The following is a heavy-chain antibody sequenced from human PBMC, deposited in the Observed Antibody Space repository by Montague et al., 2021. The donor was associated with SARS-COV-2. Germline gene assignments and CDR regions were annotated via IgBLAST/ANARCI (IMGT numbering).Heavy chain of an antibody. J-gene: IGHJ4*02. CDR3: ARGHLSVSTIVVVFTSASYYFDY. Sequence: SETLSLTCAVYGGSFGDDHWSWIRQPPGKGLEWIGDIKQSGSTNYNPPLKSRGTISVDTSKNQFSLKLTSVTAADTAVYFCARGHLSVSTIVVVFTSASYYFDYWGQGAQVTVSS. CDR2: IKQSGST. D-gene: IGHD3-3*01. V-gene: IGHV4-34*01. CDR1: GGSFGDDH.